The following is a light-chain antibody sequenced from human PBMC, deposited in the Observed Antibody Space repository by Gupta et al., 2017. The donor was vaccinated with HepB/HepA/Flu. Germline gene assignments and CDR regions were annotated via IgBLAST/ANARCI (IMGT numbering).Light chain of an antibody. J-gene: IGKJ2*01. CDR2: GAS. Sequence: EIVLTQSPGTLSLSPGERATLSCRASQTVNSNYLAWSQHKPGQAPRLLIFGASNRATGIPDRFSGSGSGTDFTLTISRLEPEDFAVYYCQQYVSSPMYTFGQWTKLEIK. CDR3: QQYVSSPMYT. V-gene: IGKV3-20*01. CDR1: QTVNSNY.